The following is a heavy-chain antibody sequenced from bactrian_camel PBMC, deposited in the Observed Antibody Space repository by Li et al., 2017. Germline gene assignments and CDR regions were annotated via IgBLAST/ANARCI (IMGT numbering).Heavy chain of an antibody. D-gene: IGHD6*01. J-gene: IGHJ6*01. V-gene: IGHV3S53*01. CDR2: IDSDGST. CDR1: GYTTRNMC. CDR3: GADLVPRPYGGSWYDFGY. Sequence: HVQLVESGGGSVQTGESLRVSCAASGYTTRNMCMGWFRQAPGKEREGVAAIDSDGSTHYADSVKGRFTISQDTAKNTLYLQMNSLTPEDTAMYYCGADLVPRPYGGSWYDFGYWGQGTQVTVS.